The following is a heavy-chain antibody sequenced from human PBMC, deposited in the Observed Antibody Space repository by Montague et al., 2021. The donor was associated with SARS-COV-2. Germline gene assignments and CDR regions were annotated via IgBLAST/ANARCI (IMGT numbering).Heavy chain of an antibody. CDR3: ARWDPQTLTLIGLRGKSASDY. CDR2: IYHTGST. CDR1: GESCSGHY. J-gene: IGHJ4*02. V-gene: IGHV4-34*01. Sequence: SETLSLTCAVYGESCSGHYWTWIRQPPGKGLEWIGEIYHTGSTNYNPSLKSRVTISVDTSKSQFSLKLSSVTAADTGVYYCARWDPQTLTLIGLRGKSASDYWGQGTLVTVSS. D-gene: IGHD4-23*01.